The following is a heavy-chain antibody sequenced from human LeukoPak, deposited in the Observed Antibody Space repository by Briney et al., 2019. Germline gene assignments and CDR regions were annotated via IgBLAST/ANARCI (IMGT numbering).Heavy chain of an antibody. J-gene: IGHJ5*02. CDR1: GFTFSSYG. CDR3: ANRFDP. V-gene: IGHV3-30*18. CDR2: ISYDGSNK. Sequence: PGGSLRLSCAASGFTFSSYGMHWVRQAPGKGLEWVAVISYDGSNKYYADSVKGRFTISRDNSKNTLYLQMNSLRAEDTAVYYCANRFDPWGQGTLVTVSS.